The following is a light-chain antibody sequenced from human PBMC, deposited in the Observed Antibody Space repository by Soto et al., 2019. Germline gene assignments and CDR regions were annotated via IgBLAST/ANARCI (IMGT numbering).Light chain of an antibody. CDR1: SSDVGAFNY. J-gene: IGLJ1*01. Sequence: QSVLTQPASWSMSPGQSIAISCTGTSSDVGAFNYVPWYQQHPGKAPKFMIFDVSSRPSGVSDRFSGSKSGNTASLTISGLQTEDEADYYCASYTTSSTYVFGTGTKVTVL. V-gene: IGLV2-14*03. CDR3: ASYTTSSTYV. CDR2: DVS.